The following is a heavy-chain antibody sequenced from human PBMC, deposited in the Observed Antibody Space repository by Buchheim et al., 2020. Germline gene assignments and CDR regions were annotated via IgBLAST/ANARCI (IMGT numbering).Heavy chain of an antibody. CDR2: INSDGSST. D-gene: IGHD6-19*01. CDR3: ARAKGLDLDY. V-gene: IGHV3-74*01. CDR1: GFTLSNYW. Sequence: EVQLVESGGGLVQPGGSLRLSCAAAGFTLSNYWMHWVRQTPGKGLVWVSRINSDGSSTSYADSVRGRFTISRDNAKKTLYLQMNSLRAEDTAVYYCARAKGLDLDYWGQGTL. J-gene: IGHJ4*02.